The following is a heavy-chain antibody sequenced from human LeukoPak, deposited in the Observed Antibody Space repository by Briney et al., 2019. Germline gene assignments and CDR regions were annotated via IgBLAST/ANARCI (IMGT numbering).Heavy chain of an antibody. D-gene: IGHD5-18*01. J-gene: IGHJ4*02. CDR3: ANGYSYGTAFDY. Sequence: GGSLRLSCAASGFTFTNYWMTWVRQAPGKGLEWVSSISSSSSYIYYADSVKGRFTISRDNAKNSLYLQMNSLRAEDTAVYYCANGYSYGTAFDYWGQGTLVTVSS. CDR2: ISSSSSYI. CDR1: GFTFTNYW. V-gene: IGHV3-21*01.